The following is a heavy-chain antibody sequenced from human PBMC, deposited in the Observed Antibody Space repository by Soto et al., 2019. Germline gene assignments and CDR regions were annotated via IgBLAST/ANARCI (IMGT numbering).Heavy chain of an antibody. CDR3: ARDVEGLGY. CDR2: INRDMNT. J-gene: IGHJ4*02. V-gene: IGHV3-74*01. Sequence: EVQLVESGGGFVQPGGSLRLSCTVSGFTFNIYRMHWVRQAPGKGLMWVSLINRDMNTNYADSVKGRFTITRDNAKNMVYLQMNSLRVEDTAVYYCARDVEGLGYWGQGTLVTVSS. CDR1: GFTFNIYR.